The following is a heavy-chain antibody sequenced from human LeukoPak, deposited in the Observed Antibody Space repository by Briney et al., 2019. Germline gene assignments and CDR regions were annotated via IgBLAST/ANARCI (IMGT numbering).Heavy chain of an antibody. CDR3: ITEHN. Sequence: GRSLRLSCAASGFTFSNAWMSWVRQAPGKGLEWVGRIKGKTDGGAADYAAPVKGRFTISTDDSRDTLYLQMSSLKTEDTGVYYCITEHNWGHGTLVTVSS. CDR2: IKGKTDGGAA. CDR1: GFTFSNAW. J-gene: IGHJ4*01. V-gene: IGHV3-15*01.